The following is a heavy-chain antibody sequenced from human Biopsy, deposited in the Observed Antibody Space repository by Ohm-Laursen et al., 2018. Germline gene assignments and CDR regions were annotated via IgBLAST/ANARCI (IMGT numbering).Heavy chain of an antibody. V-gene: IGHV1-58*01. CDR2: IVVGSGYA. Sequence: SVKVSCKASGFTFSNSVAQWVRQARGQRLEWIGWIVVGSGYAVYAQNFQERVTITRDLSTSTVNMELSSLRSDDTAVYYCAAEVGVTVDVGFWGQGTLVTVSS. J-gene: IGHJ4*02. CDR1: GFTFSNSV. CDR3: AAEVGVTVDVGF. D-gene: IGHD1-26*01.